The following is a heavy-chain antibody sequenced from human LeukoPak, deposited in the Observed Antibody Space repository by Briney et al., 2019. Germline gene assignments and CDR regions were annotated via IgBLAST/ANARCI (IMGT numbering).Heavy chain of an antibody. V-gene: IGHV4-38-2*01. Sequence: PSETLSPTCAVSGYSISSGYYWGWIRQPPGKGLEWIGSIYHSGSTYSNPSLKSRVTISVDTSKNQFSLKLSPVTAADTAVYYCARNPSPHYGSYFDYWGQGTLVTVSS. CDR2: IYHSGST. CDR1: GYSISSGYY. D-gene: IGHD3-10*01. CDR3: ARNPSPHYGSYFDY. J-gene: IGHJ4*02.